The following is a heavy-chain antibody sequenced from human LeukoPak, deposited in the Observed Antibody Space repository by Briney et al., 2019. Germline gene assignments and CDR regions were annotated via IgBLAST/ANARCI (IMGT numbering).Heavy chain of an antibody. J-gene: IGHJ4*02. V-gene: IGHV5-51*01. CDR1: GYSFTTYE. Sequence: GESLKISCKASGYSFTTYEIGWVRQMPGKGLEWMGIIFPGDSDTRYSPSFQGQVTISADKSISTAYLQWSSLKASDTAMYYCARRYSGYGDYWGQGTLATVSS. D-gene: IGHD5-12*01. CDR2: IFPGDSDT. CDR3: ARRYSGYGDY.